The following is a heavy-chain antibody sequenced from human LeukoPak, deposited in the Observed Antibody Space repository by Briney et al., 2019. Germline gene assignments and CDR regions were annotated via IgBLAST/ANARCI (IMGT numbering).Heavy chain of an antibody. CDR3: ARASTTVVTLDTFAI. Sequence: TGGSLRLSCAASGFTFNTYSMNWVRQAPGKGLEWISYISFSSTTIYYAESVKGRFTISRDNAENSLYLQMSSLRAEDTALYYCARASTTVVTLDTFAIWGQGTMVTVSS. CDR1: GFTFNTYS. D-gene: IGHD4-23*01. CDR2: ISFSSTTI. V-gene: IGHV3-48*04. J-gene: IGHJ3*02.